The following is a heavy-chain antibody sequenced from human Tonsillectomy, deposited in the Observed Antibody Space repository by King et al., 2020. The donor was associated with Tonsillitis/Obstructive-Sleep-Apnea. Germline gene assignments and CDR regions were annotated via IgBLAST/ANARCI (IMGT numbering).Heavy chain of an antibody. J-gene: IGHJ4*02. CDR3: ARCRITLVRGIITLYYFDY. Sequence: HVQLVESGGGLVKPGGSLRLSCAASGFTFSDYYMSWIRQAPGEGLEWVSYISNSGSTIYYADSVKGRFTISRDNAKNSLYLQMNSLRAEDTAVYYCARCRITLVRGIITLYYFDYWGQGTLVTVSS. CDR2: ISNSGSTI. V-gene: IGHV3-11*01. D-gene: IGHD3-10*01. CDR1: GFTFSDYY.